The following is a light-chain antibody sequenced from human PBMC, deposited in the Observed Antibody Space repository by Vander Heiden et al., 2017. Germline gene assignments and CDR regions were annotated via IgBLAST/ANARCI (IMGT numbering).Light chain of an antibody. CDR3: AAWDDSLNGYV. V-gene: IGLV1-44*01. Sequence: QSVLTQPPSASGTPGQGITTSCAGSNSNSGSNPVNWYQHLPGAAPKLLIYSNSQRPSGVPHRFSGSKSGTSASLAISGLQSEDEADYYCAAWDDSLNGYVFGTGTKVTVL. CDR1: NSNSGSNP. J-gene: IGLJ1*01. CDR2: SNS.